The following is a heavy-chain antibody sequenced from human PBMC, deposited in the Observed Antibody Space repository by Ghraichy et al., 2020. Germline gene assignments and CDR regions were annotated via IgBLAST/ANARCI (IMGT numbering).Heavy chain of an antibody. CDR3: ARDVQWLVGGAIDY. CDR2: TYYRSKWYN. Sequence: SETLSLTCAISGDSVSSNSAAWNWIRQSPSRGLEWLGRTYYRSKWYNDYAVSVKSRITINPDTSKNQFSLQLNSVTPEDTAVYYCARDVQWLVGGAIDYWGQGTLVTVSS. V-gene: IGHV6-1*01. CDR1: GDSVSSNSAA. D-gene: IGHD6-19*01. J-gene: IGHJ4*02.